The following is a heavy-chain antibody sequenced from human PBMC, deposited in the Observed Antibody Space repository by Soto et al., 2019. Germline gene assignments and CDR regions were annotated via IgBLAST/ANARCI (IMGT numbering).Heavy chain of an antibody. CDR2: IYYSGST. J-gene: IGHJ4*02. D-gene: IGHD6-13*01. CDR1: GGSISSSSYY. V-gene: IGHV4-39*01. CDR3: ASPSIAAAGKTFDY. Sequence: TSETLSLTCTVSGGSISSSSYYWGWIRQPPGKGLEWIGSIYYSGSTYYNPSLKSRVTISVDTSKNQFSLKLSSVTAADTAVYYCASPSIAAAGKTFDYWGQGTLVTVSS.